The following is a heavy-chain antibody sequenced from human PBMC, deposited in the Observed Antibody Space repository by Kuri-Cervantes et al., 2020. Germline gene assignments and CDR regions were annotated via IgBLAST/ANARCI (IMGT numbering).Heavy chain of an antibody. CDR1: GFTFRSFG. D-gene: IGHD6-19*01. V-gene: IGHV3-30*02. CDR3: ARPYSSGWLHFDY. J-gene: IGHJ4*02. CDR2: IRHDGSNQ. Sequence: GESLKISCVASGFTFRSFGMHWVRQAPGKGLEWVAFIRHDGSNQYYGDSVKGRFTISRDNSKNTLYLQMSSLRPEDTAVYYCARPYSSGWLHFDYWGQGTLVTVSS.